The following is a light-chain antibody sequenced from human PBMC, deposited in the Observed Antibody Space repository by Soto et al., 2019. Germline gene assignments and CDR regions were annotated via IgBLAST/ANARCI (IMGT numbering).Light chain of an antibody. Sequence: QAVVTQLPSLTVSPGGTVTLTCASRTGAVTSGSYPNWFQQKPGQAPTSLIYSTNNKQSWTPARFSGSLLGGKAALTLLGVQPEDEADYCCLLDSGGVYVFGTGTKLTVL. CDR3: LLDSGGVYV. CDR1: TGAVTSGSY. V-gene: IGLV7-43*01. CDR2: STN. J-gene: IGLJ1*01.